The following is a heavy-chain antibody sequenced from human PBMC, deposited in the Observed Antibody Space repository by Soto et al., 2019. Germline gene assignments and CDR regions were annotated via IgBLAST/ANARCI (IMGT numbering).Heavy chain of an antibody. CDR2: IYHSGST. Sequence: SETLSVTCAVSGGSISSSNWWSWVRQPPGKGLEWIGEIYHSGSTNYNPSLKSRVTISVDKSKNQFSLKLSSVTAADTAVYYCARARIAVAGTISFDYWGQGTLVTVSS. D-gene: IGHD6-19*01. CDR3: ARARIAVAGTISFDY. V-gene: IGHV4-4*02. J-gene: IGHJ4*02. CDR1: GGSISSSNW.